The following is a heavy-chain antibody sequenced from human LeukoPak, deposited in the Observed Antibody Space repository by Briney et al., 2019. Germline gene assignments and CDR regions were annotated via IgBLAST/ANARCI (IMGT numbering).Heavy chain of an antibody. Sequence: ASVKVSCKVSGYTLTELSMHWVRQAPGKGLEWMGGFDPEDGETIYAQKFQGRVTMTEDTSTDTAYMELSSLRSEDTAVYYCARGPPVLRYFDWFNDGGWFDPWGQGTLVTVSS. CDR1: GYTLTELS. D-gene: IGHD3-9*01. J-gene: IGHJ5*02. V-gene: IGHV1-24*01. CDR3: ARGPPVLRYFDWFNDGGWFDP. CDR2: FDPEDGET.